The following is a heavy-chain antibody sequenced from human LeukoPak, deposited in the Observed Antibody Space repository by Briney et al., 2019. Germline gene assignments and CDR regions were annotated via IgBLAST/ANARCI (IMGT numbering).Heavy chain of an antibody. Sequence: PGGSLRLSCAVSGFTVSSSYMSWVRQAPEGKGLEWVSVIYSDGSTYYADSVKGRFTISRDNSKNMLYLQMNSLRAEDTALYYCTREAGATDYWGQGTLVTVSS. D-gene: IGHD1-26*01. CDR3: TREAGATDY. CDR2: IYSDGST. V-gene: IGHV3-66*01. CDR1: GFTVSSSY. J-gene: IGHJ4*02.